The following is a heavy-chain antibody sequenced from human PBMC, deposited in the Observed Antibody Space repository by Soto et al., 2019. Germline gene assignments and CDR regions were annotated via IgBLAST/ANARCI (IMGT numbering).Heavy chain of an antibody. Sequence: ASVKVSCKASGYTVTSYDVHWVRQAPGQGLEWMGWINPNSGDTYLAQRFQGRVTMNRDTSIGTAYMELRGLTSDDTAEYYCAKGGAIVAAGTRVYLYNAMDVWGQGTTVTVSS. CDR2: INPNSGDT. J-gene: IGHJ6*02. CDR1: GYTVTSYD. D-gene: IGHD1-26*01. CDR3: AKGGAIVAAGTRVYLYNAMDV. V-gene: IGHV1-2*02.